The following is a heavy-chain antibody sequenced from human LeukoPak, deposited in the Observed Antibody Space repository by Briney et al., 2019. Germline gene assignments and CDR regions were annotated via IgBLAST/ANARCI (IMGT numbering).Heavy chain of an antibody. J-gene: IGHJ4*02. CDR3: ARGGRIVVVPASSARDRSLGY. Sequence: PSETLSLTCAFSGGSFSGYYWSWIRQPPGKGLEWIGEINHSGSTNYNPSLKSRVTISVDTSKNQFSLKLSSVTAADTAVYYCARGGRIVVVPASSARDRSLGYWGQGTLVTVSS. CDR2: INHSGST. CDR1: GGSFSGYY. V-gene: IGHV4-34*01. D-gene: IGHD2-2*01.